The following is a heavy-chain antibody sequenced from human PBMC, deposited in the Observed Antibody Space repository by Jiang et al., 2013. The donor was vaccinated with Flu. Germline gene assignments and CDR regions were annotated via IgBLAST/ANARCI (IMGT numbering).Heavy chain of an antibody. CDR1: GYTFTNYA. V-gene: IGHV7-4-1*02. D-gene: IGHD6-13*01. CDR2: INTNTGNP. J-gene: IGHJ4*02. Sequence: KASGYTFTNYAINWVRQVPGQGLEWMGWINTNTGNPTYAQGFTGRFVFSLDTSVSTAYLQISSLKAEDTAVYYCARDPRQQFIRLFDSWGQGTLVTVSS. CDR3: ARDPRQQFIRLFDS.